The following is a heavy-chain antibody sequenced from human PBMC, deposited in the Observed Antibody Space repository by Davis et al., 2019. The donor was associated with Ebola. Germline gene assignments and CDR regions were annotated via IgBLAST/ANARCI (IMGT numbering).Heavy chain of an antibody. Sequence: PGGSLRLSCAASGFTFSSYTMHWVRQAPGKGLEWVSRISGSADATYYADSVQGRFTVSRDNSKNILYLQMNSLRAEDTAIYYCAKSDCGGIGCKLIYFWGQGTLVTVSS. J-gene: IGHJ4*02. CDR2: ISGSADAT. CDR1: GFTFSSYT. D-gene: IGHD2-21*01. CDR3: AKSDCGGIGCKLIYF. V-gene: IGHV3-23*01.